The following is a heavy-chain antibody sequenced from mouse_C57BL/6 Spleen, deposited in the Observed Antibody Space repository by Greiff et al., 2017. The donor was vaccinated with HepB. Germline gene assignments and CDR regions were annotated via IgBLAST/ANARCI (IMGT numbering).Heavy chain of an antibody. CDR2: IDPSDSYT. CDR3: ATYYGSIDD. V-gene: IGHV1-69*01. D-gene: IGHD1-1*01. Sequence: QVQLQQPGAELVMPGASVKLSCKASGYTFTSYWMHWVKQRPGQGLEWIGEIDPSDSYTNYNQKFKGKSTLTVDKSSSTAYMQLSSLTSEDSAVYYCATYYGSIDDWGKGTTRTVSS. CDR1: GYTFTSYW. J-gene: IGHJ2*01.